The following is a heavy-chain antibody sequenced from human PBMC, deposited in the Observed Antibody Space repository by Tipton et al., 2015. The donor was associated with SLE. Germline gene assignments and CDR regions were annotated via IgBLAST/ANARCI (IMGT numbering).Heavy chain of an antibody. CDR3: ARWRGDYYDSSGYYDY. V-gene: IGHV1-3*01. Sequence: QSGAEVKKPGASVKVSCKASGYTFSHFAIQWVRQAPGQRLEWMGWIDGGNGKTKYSQKFHGRVTITRDTSANTAYMELSSLRSEDTAVYYCARWRGDYYDSSGYYDYWDQGTLVTVSS. J-gene: IGHJ4*02. D-gene: IGHD3-22*01. CDR2: IDGGNGKT. CDR1: GYTFSHFA.